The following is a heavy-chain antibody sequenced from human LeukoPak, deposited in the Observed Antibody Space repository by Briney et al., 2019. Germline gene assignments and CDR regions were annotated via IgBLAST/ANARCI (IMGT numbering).Heavy chain of an antibody. J-gene: IGHJ6*04. V-gene: IGHV3-15*01. D-gene: IGHD1-1*01. CDR2: IKSKTDGGTT. CDR1: GFTFSNAW. CDR3: AKLQLERQGYFFYYYGMDV. Sequence: GGLLRLSCAASGFTFSNAWMSWVRQAPGKGLEWVGRIKSKTDGGTTDYAAPVKGRFTISRDDSKNTLYLQMNSLKTEDTAVYYCAKLQLERQGYFFYYYGMDVWGKGTTVTVSS.